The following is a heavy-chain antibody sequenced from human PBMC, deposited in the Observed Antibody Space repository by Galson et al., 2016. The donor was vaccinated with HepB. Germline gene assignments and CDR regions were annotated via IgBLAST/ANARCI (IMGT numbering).Heavy chain of an antibody. CDR1: GFSFKLFT. J-gene: IGHJ4*02. Sequence: SLRLSCAASGFSFKLFTISWVRQAPGKGPEWLSSINPSGSQILYSESVRGRYAISRDNANHSLYLHMSSLRVDDTAVYYCARDGHLSYFDFWGQGTLVAVSS. CDR2: INPSGSQI. V-gene: IGHV3-21*01. CDR3: ARDGHLSYFDF.